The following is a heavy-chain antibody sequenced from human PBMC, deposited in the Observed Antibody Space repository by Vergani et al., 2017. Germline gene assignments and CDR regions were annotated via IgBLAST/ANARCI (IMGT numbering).Heavy chain of an antibody. CDR1: GYTFTSYG. V-gene: IGHV1-18*01. Sequence: QVQLVQSGAEVKKPGASVKVSCKASGYTFTSYGISWVRQAPGQGLEWMGWISAYNGNTNYAKKFQGRVTMTEDTSTDTTYMELSSQRSEDTAVYYCATALRCWSGGSCYWFDPWGQGTLVTVSS. CDR2: ISAYNGNT. D-gene: IGHD2-15*01. J-gene: IGHJ5*02. CDR3: ATALRCWSGGSCYWFDP.